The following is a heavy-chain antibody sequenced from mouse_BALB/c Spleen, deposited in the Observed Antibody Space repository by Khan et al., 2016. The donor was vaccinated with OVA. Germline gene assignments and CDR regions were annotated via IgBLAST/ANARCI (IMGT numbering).Heavy chain of an antibody. J-gene: IGHJ4*01. CDR1: GYSITSNYA. V-gene: IGHV3-2*02. D-gene: IGHD1-1*01. CDR2: ISYSGST. CDR3: ARGNYYGYAMDY. Sequence: EVQLVESGPGLVKPSQSLPLTCTVTGYSITSNYAWNWIRQFPGNKLEWMGYISYSGSTNYNPSLKSRISITRDTSKNQVFLQLNSVTTEDTATXYCARGNYYGYAMDYWGQGTSITVSS.